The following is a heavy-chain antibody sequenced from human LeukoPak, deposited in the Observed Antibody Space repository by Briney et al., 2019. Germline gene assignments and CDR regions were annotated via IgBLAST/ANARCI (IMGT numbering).Heavy chain of an antibody. CDR1: GYSISSGYY. V-gene: IGHV4-38-2*02. CDR2: FYHSGST. Sequence: PSETLSLTCTVSGYSISSGYYWGWIRQPPGKGLEWVGSFYHSGSTYYNPSLKSRVTISVDTSKNQFSLKLSSVTAADTAVYYCARSSLITMVRGVSVWFDPWGQGTLVTVSS. J-gene: IGHJ5*02. CDR3: ARSSLITMVRGVSVWFDP. D-gene: IGHD3-10*01.